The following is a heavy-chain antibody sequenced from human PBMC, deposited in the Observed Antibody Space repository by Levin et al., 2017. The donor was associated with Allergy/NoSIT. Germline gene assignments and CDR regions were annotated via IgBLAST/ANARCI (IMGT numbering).Heavy chain of an antibody. D-gene: IGHD6-13*01. V-gene: IGHV4-59*01. CDR1: GGSISSYY. CDR2: IYYSGST. CDR3: ARVRYSSSRERRYYYYYMDV. J-gene: IGHJ6*03. Sequence: SETLSLTCTVSGGSISSYYWSWIRQPPGKGLEWIGYIYYSGSTNYNPSLKSRVTISVDTSKNQFSLKLSSVTAADTAVYYCARVRYSSSRERRYYYYYMDVWGKGTTVTVSS.